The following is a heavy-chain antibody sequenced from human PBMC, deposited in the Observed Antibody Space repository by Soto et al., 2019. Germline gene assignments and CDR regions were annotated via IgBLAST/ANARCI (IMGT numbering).Heavy chain of an antibody. CDR3: ARGHRGSYYYYYYGMDV. V-gene: IGHV4-34*01. CDR1: GGSFSGYY. D-gene: IGHD1-26*01. Sequence: SETLSLTCAVYGGSFSGYYWSWIRQPPGKGLEWIGEINHSGSTNYNPSLKSRVTISVDTSKNQFSLKLSSVTAADTAVYYCARGHRGSYYYYYYGMDVWGQGTTVTVSS. CDR2: INHSGST. J-gene: IGHJ6*02.